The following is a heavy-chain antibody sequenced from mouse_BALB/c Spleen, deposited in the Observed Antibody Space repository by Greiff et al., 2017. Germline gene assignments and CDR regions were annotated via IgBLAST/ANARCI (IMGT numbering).Heavy chain of an antibody. V-gene: IGHV2-6-7*01. CDR3: ARDDGYDGAWFAY. CDR2: IWGDGST. Sequence: QVQLQQSGPGLVAPSQSLSITCTVSGFSLTGYGVNWVRQPPGKGLEWLGMIWGDGSTDYNSALKSRLSISKDNSKSQVFLKMNSLQTDDTARYYGARDDGYDGAWFAYWGQGTLVTVSA. D-gene: IGHD2-2*01. CDR1: GFSLTGYG. J-gene: IGHJ3*01.